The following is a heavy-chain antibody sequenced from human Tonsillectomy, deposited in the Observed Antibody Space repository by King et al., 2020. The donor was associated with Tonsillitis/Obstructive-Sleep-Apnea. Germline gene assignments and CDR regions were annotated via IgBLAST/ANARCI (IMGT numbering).Heavy chain of an antibody. Sequence: VQLPQWGAGLLKPSETLSLTCAVYGGSFSGYYRSWIRQPPGKGLEWIGEISHSGITNYNPSLKSRVTISIDTSKNQFSLRLSSVTAADTSVYYCARGRDESNYDLLTGYFDYWGQGNLVTVSS. D-gene: IGHD3-9*01. CDR2: ISHSGIT. V-gene: IGHV4-34*01. J-gene: IGHJ4*02. CDR3: ARGRDESNYDLLTGYFDY. CDR1: GGSFSGYY.